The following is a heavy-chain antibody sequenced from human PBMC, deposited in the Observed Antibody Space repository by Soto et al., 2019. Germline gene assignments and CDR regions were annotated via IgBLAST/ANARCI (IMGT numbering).Heavy chain of an antibody. CDR1: GGSISSGGFY. CDR3: AKDASTSWHYLDY. Sequence: SDTLSLTCTISGGSISSGGFYWSWIREHPEKGLEWIGHIYHSGNTYYNPSLKSRVTISVDTSKNPFSLKLSSVTAADTAVYYCAKDASTSWHYLDYWGQGTLVTVSS. J-gene: IGHJ4*02. V-gene: IGHV4-31*03. D-gene: IGHD6-13*01. CDR2: IYHSGNT.